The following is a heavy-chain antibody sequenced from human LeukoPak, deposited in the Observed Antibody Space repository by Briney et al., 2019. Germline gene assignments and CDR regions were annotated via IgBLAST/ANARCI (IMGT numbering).Heavy chain of an antibody. J-gene: IGHJ4*02. CDR2: VLFTGST. CDR3: AIVEWELLGAHL. V-gene: IGHV4-59*11. D-gene: IGHD1-26*01. CDR1: GDSIRSHY. Sequence: SETLSLTCSVSGDSIRSHYWSWIRQPPGKRREWIGHVLFTGSTTYNPTLEGRVTISIDTSGSQFSLKLTSVTAADTAVYYCAIVEWELLGAHLWGQGILLSVSS.